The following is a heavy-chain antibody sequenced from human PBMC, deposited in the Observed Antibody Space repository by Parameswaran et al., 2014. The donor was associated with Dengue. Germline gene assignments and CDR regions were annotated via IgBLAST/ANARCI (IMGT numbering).Heavy chain of an antibody. CDR2: IKQDGSEK. CDR3: AREVNGDQAIDY. D-gene: IGHD4-17*01. V-gene: IGHV3-7*03. J-gene: IGHJ4*02. Sequence: VRQAPGKGLEWVANIKQDGSEKYYVDSVKGRFTISRDNAKNSLYLQMNSLRAEDTAVYYCAREVNGDQAIDYWGQGTLVTVSS.